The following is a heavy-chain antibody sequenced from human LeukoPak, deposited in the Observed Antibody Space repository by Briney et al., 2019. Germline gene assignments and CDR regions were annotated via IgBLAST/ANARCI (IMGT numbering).Heavy chain of an antibody. D-gene: IGHD6-13*01. CDR1: GGSISSSSYY. Sequence: PSETLSLTCTVSGGSISSSSYYWGWIRQPPGKGLEWIGSIYYSGSTYYNPSLKSRVTISVDTSKNQFSLKLSSVTAADTAVYYCARVPAARNLDPWGQGTLVTVSS. V-gene: IGHV4-39*07. CDR3: ARVPAARNLDP. CDR2: IYYSGST. J-gene: IGHJ5*02.